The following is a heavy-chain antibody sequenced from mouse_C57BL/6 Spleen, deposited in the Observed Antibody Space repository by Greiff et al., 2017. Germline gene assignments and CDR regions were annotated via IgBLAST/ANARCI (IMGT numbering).Heavy chain of an antibody. V-gene: IGHV1-39*01. CDR2: INPNYGTT. CDR3: ARCDYGATAFFAY. J-gene: IGHJ3*01. D-gene: IGHD2-4*01. Sequence: VQLKESGPELVKPGASVKISCKASGYSFTDYNMNWVKQSNGKSLEWIGVINPNYGTTSYNQKFKGKATLTVDHSSSTAYMQLNSLTSADSAVYYCARCDYGATAFFAYWGQGTLVTVSA. CDR1: GYSFTDYN.